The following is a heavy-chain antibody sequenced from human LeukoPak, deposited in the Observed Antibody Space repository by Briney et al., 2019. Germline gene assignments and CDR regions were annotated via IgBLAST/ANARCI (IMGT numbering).Heavy chain of an antibody. D-gene: IGHD6-13*01. J-gene: IGHJ4*02. V-gene: IGHV1-69*05. CDR1: GYTFTSYD. CDR3: ASQAAAGTTGGDY. Sequence: SVKVSCKASGYTFTSYDINWVRQAPGQGLEWMGGIIPIFGTANYAQKFQGRVTITTDESTSTAYMELSSLRSEDTAVYYCASQAAAGTTGGDYWGQGTLVTVSS. CDR2: IIPIFGTA.